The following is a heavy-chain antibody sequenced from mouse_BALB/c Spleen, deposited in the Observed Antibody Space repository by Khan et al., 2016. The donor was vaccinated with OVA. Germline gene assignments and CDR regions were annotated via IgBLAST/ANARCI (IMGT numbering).Heavy chain of an antibody. V-gene: IGHV2-6-1*01. Sequence: VQLQESGPGLVAPSQSLSITCTISGFSLTNYGVHWIRQPPGKGLEWLVVIWSDGSTTYNSALKSRLTITKDNSKSQVFLHMNSLQTDDTAIYFCARQPYYHYNIMDYWGQGTSVTVSS. J-gene: IGHJ4*01. CDR1: GFSLTNYG. CDR2: IWSDGST. D-gene: IGHD2-10*01. CDR3: ARQPYYHYNIMDY.